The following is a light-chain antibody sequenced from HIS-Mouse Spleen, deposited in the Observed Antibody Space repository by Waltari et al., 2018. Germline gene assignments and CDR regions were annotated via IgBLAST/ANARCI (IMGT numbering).Light chain of an antibody. Sequence: SSRASKGVGSRYLARYPPKPVRAPRRLFYGASSRATGIPDRFSGSGSGTDFTLTISRLEPEDFAVYYCQQYGSSPETFGQGTKVEIK. J-gene: IGKJ1*01. CDR3: QQYGSSPET. CDR1: KGVGSRY. CDR2: GAS. V-gene: IGKV3-20*01.